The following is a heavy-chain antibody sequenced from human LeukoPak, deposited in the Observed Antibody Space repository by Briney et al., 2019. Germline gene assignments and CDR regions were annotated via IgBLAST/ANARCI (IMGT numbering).Heavy chain of an antibody. J-gene: IGHJ5*02. CDR1: GYTLNDIS. V-gene: IGHV1-24*01. CDR3: AAVSGHYTLLDA. Sequence: ASVKVSCKISGYTLNDISMHWVRQPPGKGFEWMGGVDPDDGQTVYAQNFQGRVTMTEDTSTNTAYMELSRLRSEDTAVDYCAAVSGHYTLLDAWGQGALVAVST. D-gene: IGHD1-26*01. CDR2: VDPDDGQT.